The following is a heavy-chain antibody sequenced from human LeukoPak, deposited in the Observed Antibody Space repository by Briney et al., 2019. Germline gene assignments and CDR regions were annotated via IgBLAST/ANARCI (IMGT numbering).Heavy chain of an antibody. J-gene: IGHJ4*02. D-gene: IGHD2-15*01. CDR2: INHSGST. Sequence: SETLSLTCAVYGGSFSGYYWSWIRQPPGKGLEWIGEINHSGSTNYNPSLKSRVTISVDTSKNQFYLKLSSVTAADTAVYYCARDRRSGEDSNFWGQGTLATVSS. V-gene: IGHV4-34*01. CDR3: ARDRRSGEDSNF. CDR1: GGSFSGYY.